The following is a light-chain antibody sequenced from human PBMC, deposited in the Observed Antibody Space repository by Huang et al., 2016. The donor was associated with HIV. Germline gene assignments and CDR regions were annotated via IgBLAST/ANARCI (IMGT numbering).Light chain of an antibody. V-gene: IGKV3-11*01. CDR2: DAF. J-gene: IGKJ1*01. CDR3: QQRNNWPRT. CDR1: QSVSSY. Sequence: EIVLTQSPASLSLSPVERAPLTCRASQSVSSYLAWFQQKLGQAPRLLIYDAFNRAPGIPDMFMGSGSGTDFTLTISNVEPEDFAVYYCQQRNNWPRTFGQGTKVEI.